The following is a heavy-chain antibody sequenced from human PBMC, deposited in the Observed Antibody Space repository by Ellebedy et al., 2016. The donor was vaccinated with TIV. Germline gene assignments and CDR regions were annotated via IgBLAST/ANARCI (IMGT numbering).Heavy chain of an antibody. CDR2: IRQDGSDK. D-gene: IGHD2-15*01. CDR1: GFTFSNAW. CDR3: ARGHCSGSSCLYYYYGMDV. Sequence: GGSLRLSCAASGFTFSNAWMNWVRQAPGKGLEWVANIRQDGSDKDYVDSVKGRFTISRDNAKNSLYLQMNSLRAEDTAVYYCARGHCSGSSCLYYYYGMDVWGQGTTVTVAS. V-gene: IGHV3-7*03. J-gene: IGHJ6*02.